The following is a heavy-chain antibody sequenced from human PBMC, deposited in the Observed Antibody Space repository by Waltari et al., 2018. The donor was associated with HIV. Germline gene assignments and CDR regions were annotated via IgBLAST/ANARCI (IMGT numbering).Heavy chain of an antibody. J-gene: IGHJ4*01. V-gene: IGHV3-33*01. CDR3: ARDYNYAHDY. CDR1: GFTCKNFA. CDR2: IYYDGCKK. D-gene: IGHD5-18*01. Sequence: QVQLVESGGGVAQRGRPLRRSCAASGFTCKNFAMNWVRQAPGNGLEWVRNIYYDGCKKFYGDSVSGRFTISRDNSKQILYLQMNSLRVEDTALYYCARDYNYAHDYWGHRTLVVVSS.